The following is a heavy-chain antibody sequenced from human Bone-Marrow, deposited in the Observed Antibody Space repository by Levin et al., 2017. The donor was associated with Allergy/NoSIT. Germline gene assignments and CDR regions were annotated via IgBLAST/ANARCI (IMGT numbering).Heavy chain of an antibody. V-gene: IGHV4-34*01. Sequence: SETLSLTCAVYGGSFSGYYWSWIRQPPGKGLEWIGEINHSGSTNYNPSLKSRVTISVDTSKNQFSLKLSSVTAADTAVYYCARGLGYSYGYDCRWFDPWGQGTLVTVSS. CDR3: ARGLGYSYGYDCRWFDP. J-gene: IGHJ5*02. D-gene: IGHD5-18*01. CDR2: INHSGST. CDR1: GGSFSGYY.